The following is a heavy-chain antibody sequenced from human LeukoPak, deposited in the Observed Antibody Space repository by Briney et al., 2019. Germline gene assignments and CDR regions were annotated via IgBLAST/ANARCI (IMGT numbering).Heavy chain of an antibody. V-gene: IGHV3-53*01. J-gene: IGHJ1*01. CDR2: IYSGGST. D-gene: IGHD3-22*01. CDR3: AKHVVVTPNGYFQH. Sequence: GGSLRLSCAASGFTVSSNYMSWVRQAPGKGLEWVSVIYSGGSTYYADSVKGRFTISRHNSKNTLYLQMNSLRAEDTAVYYCAKHVVVTPNGYFQHWGQGTLVTVSS. CDR1: GFTVSSNY.